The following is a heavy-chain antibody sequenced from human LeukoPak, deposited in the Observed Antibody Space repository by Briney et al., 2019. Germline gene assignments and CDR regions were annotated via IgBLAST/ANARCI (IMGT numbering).Heavy chain of an antibody. CDR1: GYTFTSYG. CDR2: ISAYNGNT. J-gene: IGHJ3*02. V-gene: IGHV1-18*01. CDR3: ATVTGVGATTSRAFDI. D-gene: IGHD1-26*01. Sequence: ASVKVSCTASGYTFTSYGISWVRQAPGQGLEWMGWISAYNGNTNYAQKLQGRVTMTTDTSTSTAYMELRSLRSEDTAVYYCATVTGVGATTSRAFDIWGQGTMVTVSS.